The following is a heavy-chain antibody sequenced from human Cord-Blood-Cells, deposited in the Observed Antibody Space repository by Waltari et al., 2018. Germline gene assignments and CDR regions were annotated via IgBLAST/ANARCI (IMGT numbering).Heavy chain of an antibody. CDR3: TTIEYSSSSVDY. CDR2: IKSKTDGGTT. CDR1: GFTFSNAW. D-gene: IGHD6-6*01. Sequence: EVQLVESGGGLVKPGGSLRLSCAASGFTFSNAWMSWVPQAPGKGLEWVGRIKSKTDGGTTDYAAPVKGRFTISRDDSKNTLYLQMNSLKTEDTAVYYCTTIEYSSSSVDYWGQGTLVTVSS. V-gene: IGHV3-15*01. J-gene: IGHJ4*02.